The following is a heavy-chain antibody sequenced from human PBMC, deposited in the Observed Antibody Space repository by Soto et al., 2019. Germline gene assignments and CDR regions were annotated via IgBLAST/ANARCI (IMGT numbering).Heavy chain of an antibody. CDR2: ISCCGGSA. CDR3: AKADGQQWLIPHLDN. J-gene: IGHJ4*02. CDR1: GFNFKKFA. D-gene: IGHD6-19*01. V-gene: IGHV3-23*01. Sequence: GGSLRLSCVASGFNFKKFAMAWVRQTAGEGLEWVSGISCCGGSASYADSVKGRFSIARDDSKNTVSLQLNSLRVEDTAQYYCAKADGQQWLIPHLDNWGQGTLVTVSS.